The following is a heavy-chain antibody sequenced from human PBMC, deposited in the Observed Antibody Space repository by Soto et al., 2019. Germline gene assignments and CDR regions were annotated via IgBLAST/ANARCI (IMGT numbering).Heavy chain of an antibody. Sequence: QVQLQESGPGLVKPSETLSLTCTVSGGSVSSGSYYWSWMRQPPGKGLEWNGSIYYTGSTNNNPPLKSRVTMSVATSKNQFSLKLISVTAADTAVYYCARVPQAYVDGMDVWGQGTTVTVSS. J-gene: IGHJ6*02. CDR1: GGSVSSGSYY. CDR3: ARVPQAYVDGMDV. CDR2: IYYTGST. D-gene: IGHD3-16*01. V-gene: IGHV4-61*01.